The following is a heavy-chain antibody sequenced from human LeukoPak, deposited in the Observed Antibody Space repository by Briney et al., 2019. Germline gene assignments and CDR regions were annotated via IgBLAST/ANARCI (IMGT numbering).Heavy chain of an antibody. CDR1: GVSVSSNY. D-gene: IGHD6-13*01. CDR2: VYAGGGT. Sequence: GGSLRLSCVVSGVSVSSNYMSWVRQVQGKGLEWVSVVYAGGGTYYAGFVKGRFSISKDNSKNTLYLQMNSLRAEDTAVYYCAKFPSALYSSSCVDYWGQGTLVTVSS. V-gene: IGHV3-53*01. J-gene: IGHJ4*02. CDR3: AKFPSALYSSSCVDY.